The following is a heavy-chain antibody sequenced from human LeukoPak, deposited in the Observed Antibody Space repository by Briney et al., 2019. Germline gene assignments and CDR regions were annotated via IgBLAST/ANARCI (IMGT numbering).Heavy chain of an antibody. D-gene: IGHD1-26*01. J-gene: IGHJ2*01. CDR1: GGSFSGYY. V-gene: IGHV4-34*01. Sequence: SETLSLTCAVYGGSFSGYYWSWIRQPPGKGLEWIGEINHSGSTNYNLSLKSRVTISVDTSKNQLSLKLSSVTAADTAVYYCARGQGSYYRGTGFDLWGRGTLVTVSS. CDR2: INHSGST. CDR3: ARGQGSYYRGTGFDL.